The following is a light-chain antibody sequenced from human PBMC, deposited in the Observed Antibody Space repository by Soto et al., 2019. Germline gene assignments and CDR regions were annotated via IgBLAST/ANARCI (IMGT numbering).Light chain of an antibody. J-gene: IGLJ2*01. CDR2: HNN. CDR3: SEWDDSLSGRV. Sequence: QSVLTQPPSASGTPGQRVTISCSGSGSNIGSNYVSWYQHLPGTAPHLLIYHNNRRPSGVPDRFSASKSGTSASLAISGLRSEDEAYYYCSEWDDSLSGRVFGVGTKLTVL. V-gene: IGLV1-47*01. CDR1: GSNIGSNY.